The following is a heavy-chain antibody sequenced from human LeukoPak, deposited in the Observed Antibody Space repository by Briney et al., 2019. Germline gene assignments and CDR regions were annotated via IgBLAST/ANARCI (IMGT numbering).Heavy chain of an antibody. CDR1: GYTFTSYG. Sequence: GASVKVSCKASGYTFTSYGISWVRQAPGQGLEWMGWISAYNGNTNYAQKLQGRVTMTTDTSTSTAYMELRSLRSDDTAVYYCARGRDYYDSNGYYETPFDYWGQGTLVTVSS. CDR2: ISAYNGNT. D-gene: IGHD3-22*01. V-gene: IGHV1-18*01. J-gene: IGHJ4*02. CDR3: ARGRDYYDSNGYYETPFDY.